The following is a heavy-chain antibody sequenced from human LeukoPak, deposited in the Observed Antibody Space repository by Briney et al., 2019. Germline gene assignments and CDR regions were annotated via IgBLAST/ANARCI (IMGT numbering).Heavy chain of an antibody. CDR2: IYHSGST. CDR3: ASTVSSGWTFDI. Sequence: SETLSLTCAVSGGSISSGGYSWSWIRQPPGKGLEWIGYIYHSGSTYYNPSLKSRVTISVDRSKSQFSLKLSSVTAADTAVYYCASTVSSGWTFDIWGQGTMVTVSS. CDR1: GGSISSGGYS. D-gene: IGHD6-19*01. V-gene: IGHV4-30-2*01. J-gene: IGHJ3*02.